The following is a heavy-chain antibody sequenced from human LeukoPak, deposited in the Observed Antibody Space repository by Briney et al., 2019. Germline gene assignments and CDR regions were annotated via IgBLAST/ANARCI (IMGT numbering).Heavy chain of an antibody. CDR3: AREMNYDGYRTSDY. V-gene: IGHV1-2*02. CDR2: IDSNSGGT. CDR1: GFTFTGYY. Sequence: GASVTVSCKSSGFTFTGYYMHWVRQAPGQGFEWMGRIDSNSGGTNYAQNFQGRVTMTRDTSISTVYMELISLRSDDTAVYYCAREMNYDGYRTSDYWGRGTLVTVSS. J-gene: IGHJ4*02. D-gene: IGHD5-24*01.